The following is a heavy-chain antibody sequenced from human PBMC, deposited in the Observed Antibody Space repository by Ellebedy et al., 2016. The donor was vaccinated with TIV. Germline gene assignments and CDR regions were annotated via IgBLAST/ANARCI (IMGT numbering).Heavy chain of an antibody. V-gene: IGHV4-39*06. CDR1: GGSISSSRYY. CDR2: IYYSGST. CDR3: ARFVRATKAFDI. D-gene: IGHD5-12*01. J-gene: IGHJ3*02. Sequence: MPSETLSLTCTVSGGSISSSRYYWGWIRLPPGKGLEWIGNIYYSGSTYYNPSLQSRVTISVDTSKNQFPLRLNSVTAADTAVYYCARFVRATKAFDIWGQGTMVTVSS.